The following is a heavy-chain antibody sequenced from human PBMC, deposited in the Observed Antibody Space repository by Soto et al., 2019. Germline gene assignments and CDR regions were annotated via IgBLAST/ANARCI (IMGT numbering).Heavy chain of an antibody. J-gene: IGHJ4*02. CDR1: GFTFDDYA. Sequence: EVQLVESGGGLVQPGRSLRLSCAASGFTFDDYAMHWVRQAPGKGLEWVSRISWNSGSIGYADSVKGRFTISRDNAKNSLYLPIDSLRAEDTALYYCAKDSLDGGYCSGGSCAMIDYWGQVNLVTVSS. CDR2: ISWNSGSI. CDR3: AKDSLDGGYCSGGSCAMIDY. D-gene: IGHD2-15*01. V-gene: IGHV3-9*01.